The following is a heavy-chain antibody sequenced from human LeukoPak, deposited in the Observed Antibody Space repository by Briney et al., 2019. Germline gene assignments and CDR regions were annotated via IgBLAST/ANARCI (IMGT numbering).Heavy chain of an antibody. Sequence: ASVKVSCKASGGTFSSYAISWVRQAPGQGLEWMGGIIPIFGTANYAQKFQGRVTITTDESTSTAYMELSSLRSEDTAVYYCASPIKRLVTPREGFDIWGQGTMVTVSS. CDR3: ASPIKRLVTPREGFDI. D-gene: IGHD2-21*02. J-gene: IGHJ3*02. CDR1: GGTFSSYA. V-gene: IGHV1-69*05. CDR2: IIPIFGTA.